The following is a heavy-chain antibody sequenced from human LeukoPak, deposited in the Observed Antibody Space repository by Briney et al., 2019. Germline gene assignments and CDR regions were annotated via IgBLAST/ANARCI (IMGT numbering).Heavy chain of an antibody. CDR2: ISGSGGST. J-gene: IGHJ4*02. V-gene: IGHV3-23*01. D-gene: IGHD6-13*01. CDR3: AKDGRDSSSWYYFDY. Sequence: GGSLSLSCAASGFTFSSYSMNWVRQAPGKGLEWVSAISGSGGSTYYADSVKGRFTISRDNSKNTLYLQMNSLRAEDTAVYYCAKDGRDSSSWYYFDYWGQGTLVTVSS. CDR1: GFTFSSYS.